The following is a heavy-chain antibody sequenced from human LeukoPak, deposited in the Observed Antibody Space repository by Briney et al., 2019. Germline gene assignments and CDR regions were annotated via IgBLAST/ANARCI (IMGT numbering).Heavy chain of an antibody. J-gene: IGHJ4*02. Sequence: GGSLRLSCSASGFTFRNFAISRVRQAPGKGLEWVSSIGGGDTHYADSVKGRFTISRDDSRSTVDLQMSSLRAEDTAVYYCAKDGQSFNSMYDYFDSWGQGTLVTVSS. CDR2: IGGGDT. D-gene: IGHD2-8*01. V-gene: IGHV3-23*01. CDR3: AKDGQSFNSMYDYFDS. CDR1: GFTFRNFA.